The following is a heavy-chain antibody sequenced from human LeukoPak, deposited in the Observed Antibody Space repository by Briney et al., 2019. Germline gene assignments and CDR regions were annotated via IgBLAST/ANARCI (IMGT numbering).Heavy chain of an antibody. J-gene: IGHJ3*02. CDR1: GGSISSYY. CDR3: ARDGGAFDI. CDR2: IYYSGST. Sequence: TSETLSLTCTVSGGSISSYYLSWIRQPPGKGLEWIGYIYYSGSTNYNPSLKSRVTISVDTSKNQFSLKLSSVTAADTAVYYCARDGGAFDIWGQGTMVTVSS. V-gene: IGHV4-59*01.